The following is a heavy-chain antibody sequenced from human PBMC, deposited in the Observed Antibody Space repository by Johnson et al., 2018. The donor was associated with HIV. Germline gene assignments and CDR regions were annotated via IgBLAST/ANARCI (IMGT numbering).Heavy chain of an antibody. D-gene: IGHD6-13*01. Sequence: VQLVESGGGLVQPGGSLRLSCAASGFTVSSNYMTWVRQAPGKGLEWVSVFYSVGSTYYADSVKGRFTISRDNSNNTLYLQMNSLRAEYTAVYYCARFSISWYGRGRAGAFDIWGQGTMVTVSS. CDR3: ARFSISWYGRGRAGAFDI. CDR1: GFTVSSNY. V-gene: IGHV3-66*01. J-gene: IGHJ3*02. CDR2: FYSVGST.